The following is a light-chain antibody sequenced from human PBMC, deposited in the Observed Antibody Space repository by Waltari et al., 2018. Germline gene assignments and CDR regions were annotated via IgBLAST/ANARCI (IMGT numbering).Light chain of an antibody. J-gene: IGLJ2*01. CDR2: DSD. CDR3: GAWDNSLSGGV. V-gene: IGLV1-51*01. Sequence: QSVLTQPPSVSAAPGQKVTISCSGSSSSIANNYVSWYQQLPGAAPKLLIFDSDKRSSGIPDRFSGSKSGTSATLVITGLQTGDEADYYCGAWDNSLSGGVFGGGTKLTVL. CDR1: SSSIANNY.